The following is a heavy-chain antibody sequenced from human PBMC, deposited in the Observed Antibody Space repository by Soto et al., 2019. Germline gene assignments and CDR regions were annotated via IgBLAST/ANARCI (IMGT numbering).Heavy chain of an antibody. CDR1: GGSISSYY. J-gene: IGHJ4*02. V-gene: IGHV4-59*01. CDR2: IYYSGSS. D-gene: IGHD3-22*01. CDR3: ARVLDYYDKDPDFDY. Sequence: SETLSLTFTVSGGSISSYYWSWIRQPPGKGLEWIGYIYYSGSSNYNPSPTSRVTISVDTSKNQFSLKLSSVTAAETAVYYCARVLDYYDKDPDFDYWAQGTLVAVS.